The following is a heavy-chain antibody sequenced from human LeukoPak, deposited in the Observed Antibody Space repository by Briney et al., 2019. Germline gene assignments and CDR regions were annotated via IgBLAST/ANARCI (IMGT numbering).Heavy chain of an antibody. CDR1: GFTFSGSA. D-gene: IGHD3-10*01. CDR3: AKLFESGTYNNFFHY. V-gene: IGHV3-73*01. J-gene: IGHJ4*02. CDR2: IRSRTNNYAT. Sequence: PGVSLRLSCAASGFTFSGSALHWVRQASGKGLEGSGRIRSRTNNYATTYAASVTGRFTISRDDAENTAYLQMNSLKTEDTAVYYCAKLFESGTYNNFFHYWGQGTLVTVSS.